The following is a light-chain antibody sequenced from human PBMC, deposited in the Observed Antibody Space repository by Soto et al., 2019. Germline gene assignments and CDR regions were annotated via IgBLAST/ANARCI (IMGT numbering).Light chain of an antibody. V-gene: IGKV3-15*01. CDR2: GAS. CDR1: QSVSRN. Sequence: EVVMTQSPATLSVSPGERATLSCRASQSVSRNLAWYQQKPGQAPRLLIYGASGRATGIPARFSGSGSGTEFTLTISSLQSEDFAVYYCQHYNNWPFTFGQGTKLEIK. J-gene: IGKJ2*01. CDR3: QHYNNWPFT.